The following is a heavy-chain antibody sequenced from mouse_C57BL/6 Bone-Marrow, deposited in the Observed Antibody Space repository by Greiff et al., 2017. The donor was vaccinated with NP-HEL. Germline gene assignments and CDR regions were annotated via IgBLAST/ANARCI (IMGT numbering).Heavy chain of an antibody. Sequence: EVMLVESGGGLVKPGGSLKLSCAASGFTFSDYGMHWVRQAPEKGLEWVAYISSGSSTIYYAATVKGRFTISRDNAKNTLFLQMTRLRSENKAMYYCSRRYRGLYYYAMDYWGQGTSVTVSS. CDR2: ISSGSSTI. D-gene: IGHD2-12*01. J-gene: IGHJ4*01. V-gene: IGHV5-17*01. CDR3: SRRYRGLYYYAMDY. CDR1: GFTFSDYG.